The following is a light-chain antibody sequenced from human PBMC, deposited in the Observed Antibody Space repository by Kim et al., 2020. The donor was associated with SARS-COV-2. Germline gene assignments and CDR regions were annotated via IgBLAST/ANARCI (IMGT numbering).Light chain of an antibody. CDR2: RDN. V-gene: IGLV3-9*01. CDR1: NIGNKN. CDR3: QVWDSSIYVV. J-gene: IGLJ2*01. Sequence: VALGQTARITCGRNNIGNKNVHWYQQKPGQAPVLVIYRDNNRPSGIPERFSGSNSGNTATLTISRAQAGDEADYYCQVWDSSIYVVFGGGTQLTVL.